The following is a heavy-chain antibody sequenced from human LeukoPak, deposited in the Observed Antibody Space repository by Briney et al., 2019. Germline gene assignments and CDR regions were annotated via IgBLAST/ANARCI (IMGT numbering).Heavy chain of an antibody. CDR1: GGSFSGYY. CDR3: ARQHLEGWFDP. Sequence: SETLSLTCAVYGGSFSGYYWSWIRQPPGKGLEWIGYIYYSGSTNYNPSLKSRVTISVDTSKNQFSLKLSSVTAADTAVYYCARQHLEGWFDPWGQGTLVTVSS. J-gene: IGHJ5*02. V-gene: IGHV4-59*08. CDR2: IYYSGST.